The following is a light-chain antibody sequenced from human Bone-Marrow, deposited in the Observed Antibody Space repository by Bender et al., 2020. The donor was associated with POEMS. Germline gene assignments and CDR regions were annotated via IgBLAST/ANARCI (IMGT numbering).Light chain of an antibody. CDR2: NSD. CDR3: AAWDDSLTGPV. J-gene: IGLJ3*02. V-gene: IGLV1-44*01. CDR1: ASDRGTTP. Sequence: QSVLTQPPSASATPGQRVTISCSRSASDRGTTPINWYQHLPGTAPKLIIYNSDQRPSGVPDRCSASPSGTSASLAISGLLSEDEADYYCAAWDDSLTGPVFGGGTKLTVL.